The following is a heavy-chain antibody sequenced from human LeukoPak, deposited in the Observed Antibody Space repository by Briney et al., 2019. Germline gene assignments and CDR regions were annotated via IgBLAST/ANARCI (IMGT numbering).Heavy chain of an antibody. CDR3: ARRAGAYSHPYDY. CDR2: IKQDGSEK. Sequence: GGSLRLSCAASGFTFSSFWMSWVRQAPGKGLEWVANIKQDGSEKYYVDSVRGRFTISRDNAKNSLYLQMNSLRAEDTAVYYCARRAGAYSHPYDYWGQGTLVTVSS. J-gene: IGHJ4*02. V-gene: IGHV3-7*03. D-gene: IGHD4/OR15-4a*01. CDR1: GFTFSSFW.